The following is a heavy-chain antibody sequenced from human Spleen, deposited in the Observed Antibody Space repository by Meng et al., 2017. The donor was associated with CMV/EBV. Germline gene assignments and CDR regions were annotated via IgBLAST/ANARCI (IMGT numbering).Heavy chain of an antibody. CDR3: ARDEYKREGFSYSYYGMDV. V-gene: IGHV3-48*03. J-gene: IGHJ6*02. CDR1: GFPLTNYG. Sequence: GGSLRLSCAASGFPLTNYGMNWVRQAPGKGLEWVSFLSRDGRTIHYADSVKGRFTISRDNAKNSLFLQMHSLRAEDTAVYYCARDEYKREGFSYSYYGMDVWGRGTTVTVSS. CDR2: LSRDGRTI. D-gene: IGHD6-6*01.